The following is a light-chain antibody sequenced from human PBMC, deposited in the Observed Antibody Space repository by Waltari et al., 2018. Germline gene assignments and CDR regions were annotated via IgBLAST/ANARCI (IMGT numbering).Light chain of an antibody. CDR1: QSIGSY. Sequence: IVMTQSPATLAVSPGERVTLHCRASQSIGSYLVWYQQKPGQAPRIIIHDAFPRATGIPVRFSGSGSGTEFTLTISSLQSEDFAVYDCQHYLNFPRTFNQGTKVDIK. CDR2: DAF. J-gene: IGKJ2*02. V-gene: IGKV3-15*01. CDR3: QHYLNFPRT.